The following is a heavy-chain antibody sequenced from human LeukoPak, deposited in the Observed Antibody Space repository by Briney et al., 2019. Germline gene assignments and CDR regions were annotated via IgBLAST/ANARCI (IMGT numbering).Heavy chain of an antibody. D-gene: IGHD6-13*01. CDR3: ARHLGSSTWENTFDI. CDR1: GSSISSSSYY. CDR2: IYSSGST. V-gene: IGHV4-39*01. Sequence: SETLSLTCTVSGSSISSSSYYWGLSRQPPGKGLEWIGNIYSSGSTYYNPSLKSRVTISVDTSKNQFSLKLRSVTAADTAVYYCARHLGSSTWENTFDIWGQGTMVTVSS. J-gene: IGHJ3*02.